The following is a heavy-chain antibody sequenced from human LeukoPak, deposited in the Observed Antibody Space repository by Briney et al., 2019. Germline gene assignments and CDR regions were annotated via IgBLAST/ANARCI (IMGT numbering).Heavy chain of an antibody. CDR3: ARVRPPYSSSWYATIDY. V-gene: IGHV3-21*01. CDR1: GFTFSSYS. J-gene: IGHJ4*02. D-gene: IGHD6-13*01. CDR2: ISSTSSYI. Sequence: GGSLRLSCAVSGFTFSSYSMNWVRQAPGKGLEWVSSISSTSSYIYYADSVKGRFTISRDNAKNSLYLQMNSLRAEDTAVYYCARVRPPYSSSWYATIDYWGQGTLVTVSS.